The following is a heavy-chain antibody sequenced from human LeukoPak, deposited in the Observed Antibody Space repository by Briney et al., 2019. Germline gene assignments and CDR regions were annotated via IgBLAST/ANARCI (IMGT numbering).Heavy chain of an antibody. CDR1: GYTFTGYY. Sequence: ASVKVSCKASGYTFTGYYMHWVRQAPGQGLEWMGWINPNSGGTNYAQKFQGRVTMTRDTSISTACMELSRLRSDDTAVYYCARVDWNYGGPNWFDPWGQGTLVTVSS. V-gene: IGHV1-2*02. CDR2: INPNSGGT. J-gene: IGHJ5*02. D-gene: IGHD1-7*01. CDR3: ARVDWNYGGPNWFDP.